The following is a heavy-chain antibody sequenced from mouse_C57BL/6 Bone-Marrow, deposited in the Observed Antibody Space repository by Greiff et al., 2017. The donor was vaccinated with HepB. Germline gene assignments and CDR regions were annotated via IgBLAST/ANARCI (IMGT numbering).Heavy chain of an antibody. CDR2: ISNGGGST. CDR3: ARRGVRPYYYAMDY. CDR1: GFTFSDYY. Sequence: EVQLVESGGGLVQPGGSLKLSCAASGFTFSDYYMYWVRQTPEKRLEWVAYISNGGGSTYYPDTVKGRFTISRDNAKNTLYLQMSRLKSEDTAMYYCARRGVRPYYYAMDYWGQGTSVTVSS. J-gene: IGHJ4*01. V-gene: IGHV5-12*01.